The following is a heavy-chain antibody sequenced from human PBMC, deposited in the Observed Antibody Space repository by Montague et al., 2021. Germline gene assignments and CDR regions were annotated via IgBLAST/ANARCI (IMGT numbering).Heavy chain of an antibody. D-gene: IGHD2-8*01. CDR3: ARLDIVLIYWGFDY. J-gene: IGHJ4*02. Sequence: SETLSLTCIVSGGSISSSNYHWGWIRQPPGKGLERIGSITYTGNTYYNPSLKSRVTMPVDTSRNQFSLKLIPVTAADTAVYYCARLDIVLIYWGFDYWGQGTLVTVSS. V-gene: IGHV4-39*01. CDR1: GGSISSSNYH. CDR2: ITYTGNT.